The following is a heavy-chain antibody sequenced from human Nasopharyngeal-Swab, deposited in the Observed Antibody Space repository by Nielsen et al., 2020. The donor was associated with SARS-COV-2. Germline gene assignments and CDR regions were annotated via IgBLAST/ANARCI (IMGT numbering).Heavy chain of an antibody. CDR1: GYTLTELS. V-gene: IGHV1-24*01. Sequence: ASVKVSCKVSGYTLTELSMHWVRQAPGKGLEWMGGFDPEDGGTIYAQKFQGRVTMTEDTSTDTAYMELSSLRSEDTAVYYCATSTMVRGVINNYYYYYGMDVWGQGTTVTVSS. CDR2: FDPEDGGT. D-gene: IGHD3-10*01. CDR3: ATSTMVRGVINNYYYYYGMDV. J-gene: IGHJ6*02.